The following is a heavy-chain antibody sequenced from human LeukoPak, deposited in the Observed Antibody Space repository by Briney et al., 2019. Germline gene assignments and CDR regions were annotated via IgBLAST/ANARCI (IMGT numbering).Heavy chain of an antibody. CDR1: GFTFDDYA. D-gene: IGHD2-15*01. V-gene: IGHV3-9*01. J-gene: IGHJ4*02. Sequence: PGGSLRLSCAASGFTFDDYAMHWVRQAPGKGLEWVSGISWNSGSIGYADSVKGRFTISRDNAKNSLYLQMNSLRAEDTALYYCAPSPGDVGDYWGQGTLVTVSS. CDR3: APSPGDVGDY. CDR2: ISWNSGSI.